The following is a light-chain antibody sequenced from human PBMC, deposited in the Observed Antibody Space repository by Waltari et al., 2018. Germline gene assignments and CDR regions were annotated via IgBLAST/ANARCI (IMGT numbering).Light chain of an antibody. CDR1: QGIRND. J-gene: IGKJ4*01. CDR3: LQLNSYPLT. V-gene: IGKV1-17*01. Sequence: DIQMTQSPSSLSASVGDTVTITCRASQGIRNDLNWYQQTAGKAPKRLIFAASILQSGVPRRFSGSASGTEFTLTISSLQPEDFATYYCLQLNSYPLTFGGGTKVEIK. CDR2: AAS.